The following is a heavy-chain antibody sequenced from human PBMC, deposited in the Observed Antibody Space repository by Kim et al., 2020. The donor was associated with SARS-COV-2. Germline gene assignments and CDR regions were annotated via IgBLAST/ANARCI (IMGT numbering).Heavy chain of an antibody. V-gene: IGHV3-11*04. D-gene: IGHD6-13*01. Sequence: DSVKGRFTISRDNAKNSLYLQMNSLRAEDTAVYYCARDPGNVVSSSFSFYWGQGTLVTVSS. J-gene: IGHJ4*02. CDR3: ARDPGNVVSSSFSFY.